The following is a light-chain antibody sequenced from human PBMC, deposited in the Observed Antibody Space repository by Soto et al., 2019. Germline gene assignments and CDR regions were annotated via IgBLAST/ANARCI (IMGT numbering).Light chain of an antibody. CDR1: RSNIGSNT. Sequence: QAVVTQPPSASGTPGQRVTMSCSGSRSNIGSNTVNWYQQLPGTAPKLLIYSNNQRPSGVPDRFSGSKSGTSASLAISGLQSEDEADYYCAAWDDSLNGVLFGGGTKLTVL. V-gene: IGLV1-44*01. J-gene: IGLJ2*01. CDR3: AAWDDSLNGVL. CDR2: SNN.